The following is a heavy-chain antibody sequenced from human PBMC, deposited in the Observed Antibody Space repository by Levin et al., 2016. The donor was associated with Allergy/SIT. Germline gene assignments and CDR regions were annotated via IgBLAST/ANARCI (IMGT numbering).Heavy chain of an antibody. Sequence: GESLKISCAASGFTFSSYGMHWVRQAPGKGLEWVAVISYDGSNKYYADSVKGRFTISRDNSKNTLYLQMNSLRAEDTAVYYCARDDSSGYYLAWGQGTLVTVSS. J-gene: IGHJ5*02. CDR3: ARDDSSGYYLA. CDR1: GFTFSSYG. D-gene: IGHD3-22*01. CDR2: ISYDGSNK. V-gene: IGHV3-30*03.